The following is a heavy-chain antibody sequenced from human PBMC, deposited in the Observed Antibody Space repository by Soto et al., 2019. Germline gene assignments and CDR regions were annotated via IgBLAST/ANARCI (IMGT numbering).Heavy chain of an antibody. CDR3: ARDLGGGALHYYYAMDV. Sequence: EVQLVESGGDMVQPGESLRLSCAGFGFTFSSYSMNWVRQAPGKGLEWVSYISIRGTTLHYADSVEGRFTISRDNAKNSLYLPMNSLRAEDTAIYYCARDLGGGALHYYYAMDVWGQGTTVTVSS. J-gene: IGHJ6*02. V-gene: IGHV3-48*01. CDR2: ISIRGTTL. CDR1: GFTFSSYS. D-gene: IGHD2-21*01.